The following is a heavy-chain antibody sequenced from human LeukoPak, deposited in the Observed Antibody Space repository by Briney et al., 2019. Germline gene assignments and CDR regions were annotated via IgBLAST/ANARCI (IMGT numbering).Heavy chain of an antibody. D-gene: IGHD6-13*01. CDR2: IQSGGST. CDR1: GFTVSSNY. CDR3: ARNGYTSSWSRN. V-gene: IGHV3-53*01. Sequence: GGSLRLSCAASGFTVSSNYMSWVRQAPGKGLEWVSVIQSGGSTYYAASVKGRFTISRDNSKNTLYLQMSSLRAEDTAVYYCARNGYTSSWSRNWGQGTLVTVSS. J-gene: IGHJ4*02.